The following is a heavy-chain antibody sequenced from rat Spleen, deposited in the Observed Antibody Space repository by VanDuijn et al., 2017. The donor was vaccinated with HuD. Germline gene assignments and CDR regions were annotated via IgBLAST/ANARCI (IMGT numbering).Heavy chain of an antibody. J-gene: IGHJ2*01. CDR3: AKGDGLD. V-gene: IGHV5-29*01. D-gene: IGHD1-11*01. CDR1: GFTFSDYY. Sequence: EVQLVESDGGLVQPGRSLKLSCAASGFTFSDYYMAWVRQAPTKGLEWVATTNYDGSSTYYRDSVKGRFTISRDNAENTVYLQMNSLRSEDTATYYCAKGDGLDWGQGVMVTVSS. CDR2: TNYDGSST.